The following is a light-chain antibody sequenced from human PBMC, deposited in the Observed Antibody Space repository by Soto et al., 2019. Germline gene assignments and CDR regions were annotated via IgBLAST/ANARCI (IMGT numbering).Light chain of an antibody. CDR3: CSYAGAYTRFV. J-gene: IGLJ1*01. V-gene: IGLV2-11*01. CDR2: DVS. CDR1: SSDVGGYDY. Sequence: QSVLTQPRSVSGSPGQSVTISCTGTSSDVGGYDYVSWYQQHPGKAPKFMISDVSKRPSGVPDRFSGSKSGNTASLTISGLQAEDEADYYRCSYAGAYTRFVFGTGTKVTVL.